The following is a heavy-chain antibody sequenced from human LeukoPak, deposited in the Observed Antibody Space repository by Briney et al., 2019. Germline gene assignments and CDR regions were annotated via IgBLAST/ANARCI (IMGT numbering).Heavy chain of an antibody. D-gene: IGHD1-26*01. Sequence: PPGTLSLTCGVSGGSISGTNWWSWVRQPPGQGLEWIGEISLAGQTNFNPSLNGRVTMSLDKSSNKLYLHLTSVTAADTSTYFCSRESGPFSPFGYWGQGTLVIVSS. CDR3: SRESGPFSPFGY. V-gene: IGHV4-4*01. J-gene: IGHJ4*02. CDR1: GGSISGTNW. CDR2: ISLAGQT.